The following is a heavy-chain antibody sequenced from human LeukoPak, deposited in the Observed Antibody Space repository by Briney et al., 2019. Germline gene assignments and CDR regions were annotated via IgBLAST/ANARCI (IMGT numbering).Heavy chain of an antibody. J-gene: IGHJ4*02. D-gene: IGHD2-2*01. CDR1: GFTYSSYA. V-gene: IGHV3-23*01. CDR3: AKIPTSRGPKDIVVVPAATHFDY. Sequence: PGGSLRLSCAASGFTYSSYAMSWVRQAPGKGREWVSAISGSGGSTYYADSVKGRFTISRDNSKNTLYLQMNSLRDEDTAVYYCAKIPTSRGPKDIVVVPAATHFDYWGQGTLVTVSS. CDR2: ISGSGGST.